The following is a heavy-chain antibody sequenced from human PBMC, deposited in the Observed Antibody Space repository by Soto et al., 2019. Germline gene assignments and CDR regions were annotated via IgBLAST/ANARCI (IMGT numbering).Heavy chain of an antibody. CDR1: AFTFKNHW. CDR3: AREIYDDYDSSGLDH. Sequence: EVQLVESGGGLVQPGGSQRLSCAASAFTFKNHWMHWVRQVPGKGPVWVSRINGDGSFTSYADAVKGRFTISRDNAKNPLALQMNSRRAEYTAVYYCAREIYDDYDSSGLDHWGQGTLVTVSS. V-gene: IGHV3-74*01. D-gene: IGHD3-22*01. J-gene: IGHJ4*02. CDR2: INGDGSFT.